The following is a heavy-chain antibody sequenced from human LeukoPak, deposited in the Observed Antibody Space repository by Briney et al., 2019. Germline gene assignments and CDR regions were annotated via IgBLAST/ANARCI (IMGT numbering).Heavy chain of an antibody. CDR3: ARGRYSGSYPSYFDY. CDR2: IKQDGSEK. Sequence: GGSLRLSCAASGFTFTSYWMTWVRQAPGKGLEWVANIKQDGSEKYYVDSVKGRFTISRDNAKNSLYLQMNSLRAEDTAVYYCARGRYSGSYPSYFDYWGQGTLVTVSS. D-gene: IGHD1-26*01. J-gene: IGHJ4*02. CDR1: GFTFTSYW. V-gene: IGHV3-7*04.